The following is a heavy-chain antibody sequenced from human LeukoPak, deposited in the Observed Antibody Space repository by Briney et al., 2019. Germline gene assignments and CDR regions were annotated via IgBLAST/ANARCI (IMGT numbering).Heavy chain of an antibody. CDR2: TYYRSEWYT. CDR3: ARGWGLDY. D-gene: IGHD7-27*01. J-gene: IGHJ4*02. V-gene: IGHV6-1*01. Sequence: SQTLSPTCAISGDSVSSNSAAWNWIRQSPSRGLEWLGRTYYRSEWYTEYAVSVKSRITINPDTSKNQFSLQLNSVSPEDTAIYYCARGWGLDYWGQGTLVTVSS. CDR1: GDSVSSNSAA.